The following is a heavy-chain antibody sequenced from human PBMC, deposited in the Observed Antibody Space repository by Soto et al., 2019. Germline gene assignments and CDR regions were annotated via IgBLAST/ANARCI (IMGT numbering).Heavy chain of an antibody. V-gene: IGHV4-59*08. D-gene: IGHD3-10*01. Sequence: PSETLSLTCAVSGTSFGTYYWSWIRQPPGKGLEWIGYIFYSGHLKYNPSLKSRLTISVDPPKNQISLRLTSVTAADTAVYYCARHNYGSGSTYFDYWGQGTLVTV. J-gene: IGHJ4*02. CDR3: ARHNYGSGSTYFDY. CDR1: GTSFGTYY. CDR2: IFYSGHL.